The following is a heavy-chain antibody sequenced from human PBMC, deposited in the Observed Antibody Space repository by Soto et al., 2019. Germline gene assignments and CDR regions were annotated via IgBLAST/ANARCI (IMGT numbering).Heavy chain of an antibody. Sequence: ASVKVSCKASGYTFTDYYMHWVRQAPGQGLEWMGWINPNSGGTNYAQKFQGWVTMTRDTSISTAYMELSRLRSDDTAVYYCAREGTFGGVRGPAFDIWGQGTMVTASS. D-gene: IGHD3-16*01. CDR1: GYTFTDYY. CDR2: INPNSGGT. CDR3: AREGTFGGVRGPAFDI. J-gene: IGHJ3*02. V-gene: IGHV1-2*04.